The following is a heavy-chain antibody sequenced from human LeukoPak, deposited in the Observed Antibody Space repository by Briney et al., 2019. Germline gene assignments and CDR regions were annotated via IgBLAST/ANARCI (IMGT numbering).Heavy chain of an antibody. CDR2: MNPNSGNT. Sequence: ASVKVSCKASGYTFTSYDINWVRQATGQGLEWMGWMNPNSGNTGYAQKFQGRVTITTDESTSTAYMELSSLRSEDTAVYYCARDSELFPIAVAAKREYFQHWGQGTLVTVSS. CDR1: GYTFTSYD. D-gene: IGHD6-19*01. J-gene: IGHJ1*01. V-gene: IGHV1-8*03. CDR3: ARDSELFPIAVAAKREYFQH.